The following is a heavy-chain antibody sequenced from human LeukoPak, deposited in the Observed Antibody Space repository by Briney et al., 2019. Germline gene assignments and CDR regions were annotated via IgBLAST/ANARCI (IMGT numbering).Heavy chain of an antibody. V-gene: IGHV4-38-2*01. CDR1: GHSISTGYY. CDR2: MSHNRGT. Sequence: SETLSLTCAVSGHSISTGYYWGWIRQPPGKGLEWIGSMSHNRGTYYNPSLKSRVTRSMDTSKNQISLRLTSVTAADTAVYYCASYYASGVSAYNYYGMDVWGKGTTVTVSS. J-gene: IGHJ6*04. D-gene: IGHD3-10*01. CDR3: ASYYASGVSAYNYYGMDV.